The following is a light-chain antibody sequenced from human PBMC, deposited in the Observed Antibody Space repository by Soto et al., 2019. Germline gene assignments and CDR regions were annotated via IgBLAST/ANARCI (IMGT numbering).Light chain of an antibody. CDR3: QQYNSYWT. J-gene: IGKJ1*01. Sequence: IQVTQSPSSLSASVGDRVTIDFRTSQDIRNDLGWYPQNPGKAPTLLIYPASTLERGGQSRFSGSASGTEFTLTISSLQPDDFATYYCQQYNSYWTCGQGTSVEIK. CDR2: PAS. CDR1: QDIRND. V-gene: IGKV1-17*01.